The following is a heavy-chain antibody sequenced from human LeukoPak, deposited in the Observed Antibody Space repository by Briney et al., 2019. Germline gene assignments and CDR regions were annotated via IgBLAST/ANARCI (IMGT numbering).Heavy chain of an antibody. CDR3: ARDGYNSRWFDP. J-gene: IGHJ5*02. V-gene: IGHV1-69*13. CDR1: GGTFSSYA. D-gene: IGHD5-24*01. CDR2: IIPIFGTA. Sequence: ASVKASCKASGGTFSSYAISWVRQAPGQGLEWMGGIIPIFGTANYAQKFQGRVTITADESTSTAYMELSSLRSEDTAVYYCARDGYNSRWFDPWGQGTLVTVSS.